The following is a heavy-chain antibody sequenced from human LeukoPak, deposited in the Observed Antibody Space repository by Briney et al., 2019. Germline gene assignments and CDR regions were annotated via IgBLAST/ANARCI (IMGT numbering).Heavy chain of an antibody. V-gene: IGHV4-61*02. J-gene: IGHJ3*01. CDR3: ARHVTVTYDAFDL. D-gene: IGHD4-11*01. CDR2: IYTSGST. Sequence: SQTLSLTCTVSGGSISSGSYYWSWIRQPAGKGLEWIGRIYTSGSTNYNPSLKSRVTISVDTSKKQFSLKLNSVTAADTAVYYCARHVTVTYDAFDLWGQGTMVTVSS. CDR1: GGSISSGSYY.